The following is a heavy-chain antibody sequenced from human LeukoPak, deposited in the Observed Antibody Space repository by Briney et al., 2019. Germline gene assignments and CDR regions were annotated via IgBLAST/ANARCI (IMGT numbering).Heavy chain of an antibody. CDR1: GFTFSSYA. CDR3: AKEITVTNAMDY. CDR2: ISGIGGNT. V-gene: IGHV3-23*01. D-gene: IGHD4-17*01. Sequence: PGGSLRLSCAASGFTFSSYAMSWVRQAPGKGLGWVSAISGIGGNTYYADSVQGRFTISRDNSKNTLYLQMNSLRAEDTAVYYCAKEITVTNAMDYWGQGTLVSVSS. J-gene: IGHJ4*02.